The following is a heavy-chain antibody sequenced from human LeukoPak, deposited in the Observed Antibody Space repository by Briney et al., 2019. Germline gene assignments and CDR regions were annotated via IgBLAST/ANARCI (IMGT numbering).Heavy chain of an antibody. J-gene: IGHJ6*02. CDR1: GFTFSSYS. Sequence: KPGGSLRLSCAASGFTFSSYSMNWVRQAPGKGLEWVSSISSSSSYIYYADSVKGRFTISRDNAKNSLYLQMNSLRAEDTAVYYCAKDLYGWWELLDYYGMDVWGQGTTVTVSS. CDR2: ISSSSSYI. CDR3: AKDLYGWWELLDYYGMDV. D-gene: IGHD1-26*01. V-gene: IGHV3-21*01.